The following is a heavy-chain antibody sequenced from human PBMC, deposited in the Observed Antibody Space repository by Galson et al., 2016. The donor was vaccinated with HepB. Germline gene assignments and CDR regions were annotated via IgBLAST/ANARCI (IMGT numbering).Heavy chain of an antibody. CDR3: AKGAEQWLVPGYFDY. V-gene: IGHV3-23*01. CDR2: ISGSGGST. CDR1: GFTFSSYA. D-gene: IGHD6-19*01. J-gene: IGHJ4*02. Sequence: SLRLSCAASGFTFSSYAMSWVRQAPGKGLEWVSAISGSGGSTYYAGSVKGRFTISRDHSKNTLYLQMNRLRAEDTAVYYWAKGAEQWLVPGYFDYWGQGTLVTVSS.